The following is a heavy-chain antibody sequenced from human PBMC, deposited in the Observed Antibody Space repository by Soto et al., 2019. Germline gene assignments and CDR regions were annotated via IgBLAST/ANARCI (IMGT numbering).Heavy chain of an antibody. CDR1: GFTFRSYV. CDR2: TSYDGSNK. D-gene: IGHD3-16*01. J-gene: IGHJ4*02. V-gene: IGHV3-30*19. CDR3: ARWGTTGGLDV. Sequence: QVQLVESGGGVVQPGTSLRLSCVGSGFTFRSYVIHWVRQAPGKGLEWVALTSYDGSNKYYEDSVKGRFTISRDNSRNTVDLQMDNLRPEDTALYYCARWGTTGGLDVWGQGTLVSVSS.